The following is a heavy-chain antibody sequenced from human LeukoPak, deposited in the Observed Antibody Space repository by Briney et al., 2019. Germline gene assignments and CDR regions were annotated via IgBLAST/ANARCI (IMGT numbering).Heavy chain of an antibody. CDR3: ARLSSDGYNLLFGY. CDR1: GGSISSSSYY. J-gene: IGHJ4*02. V-gene: IGHV4-39*07. CDR2: IYYSGST. Sequence: SETLSLTCTVSGGSISSSSYYWGWIRQPPGTGLEWIGSIYYSGSTYYNPSLKSRVTISVDTSKNQFSLKLSSVTAADTAVYYCARLSSDGYNLLFGYWGQGTLVTVSS. D-gene: IGHD5-24*01.